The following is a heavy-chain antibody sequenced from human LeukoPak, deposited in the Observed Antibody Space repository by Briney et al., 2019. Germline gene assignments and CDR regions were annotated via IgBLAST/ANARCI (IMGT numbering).Heavy chain of an antibody. V-gene: IGHV1-46*01. J-gene: IGHJ5*02. D-gene: IGHD6-19*01. Sequence: ASVKVSCKASGYTFGTYWMHWVRQAPGQGLEWMAIINPSGDFTSYAQKFQGRVTVTRGMSTRTVYMELSNLRSEDTAVYYCARDQSRKWEVLSGWWFDPWGQGTLVTVSS. CDR1: GYTFGTYW. CDR2: INPSGDFT. CDR3: ARDQSRKWEVLSGWWFDP.